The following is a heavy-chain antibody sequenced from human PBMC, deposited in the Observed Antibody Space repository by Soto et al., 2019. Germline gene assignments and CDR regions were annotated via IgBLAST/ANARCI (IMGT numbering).Heavy chain of an antibody. CDR2: INAGNGNT. D-gene: IGHD6-19*01. CDR3: ARAVAVAADFDY. CDR1: GYTFTSYA. V-gene: IGHV1-3*01. Sequence: GASVKVSCKASGYTFTSYAIHWVRQAPGQRLEWMGWINAGNGNTKYSQKFQGRVTITRDTSASTAYMELSGLRSEDTAVYYCARAVAVAADFDYWGQGTLVTVSS. J-gene: IGHJ4*02.